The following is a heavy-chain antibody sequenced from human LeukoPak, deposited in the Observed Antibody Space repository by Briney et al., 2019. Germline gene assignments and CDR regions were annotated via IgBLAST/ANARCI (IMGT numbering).Heavy chain of an antibody. J-gene: IGHJ5*02. CDR3: ARVEWEALYYDSSGYNWFDP. V-gene: IGHV4-34*01. CDR1: GGSFSGYY. D-gene: IGHD3-22*01. Sequence: SETLSLTCAVSGGSFSGYYWSWIRQPPGKGLEWIGEINHSGSSNYSPSLKSRVTISVDTSKNQFSLQLSSVTAADTAVYYCARVEWEALYYDSSGYNWFDPWGQGTLVTVSS. CDR2: INHSGSS.